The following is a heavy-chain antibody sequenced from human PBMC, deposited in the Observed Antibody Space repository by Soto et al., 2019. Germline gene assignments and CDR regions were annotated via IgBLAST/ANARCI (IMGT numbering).Heavy chain of an antibody. Sequence: LRLSCAASGFTFSSYWMHWVRQAPGKGLVWVSRINSDGNNATYADSVKGRFTISRDNAKNTLYLQMNSLRAEDTAVYYCARDDSSDNQPMDVWGQGTTVTVSS. CDR2: INSDGNNA. V-gene: IGHV3-74*01. J-gene: IGHJ6*02. CDR1: GFTFSSYW. CDR3: ARDDSSDNQPMDV. D-gene: IGHD3-22*01.